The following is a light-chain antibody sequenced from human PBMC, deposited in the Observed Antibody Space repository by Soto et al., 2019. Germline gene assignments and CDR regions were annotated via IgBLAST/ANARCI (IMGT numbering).Light chain of an antibody. J-gene: IGLJ1*01. Sequence: QSALAHPASVSGSPGQSITISCTGTSSEVGSYNLVSWYQQHPGKAPKFMIYEDNKRPSGVSNRFSGSKSGNTASLTISGLQAEDEADYYCCSYAGSSTPYVFGSGTKVTVL. CDR3: CSYAGSSTPYV. CDR2: EDN. CDR1: SSEVGSYNL. V-gene: IGLV2-23*01.